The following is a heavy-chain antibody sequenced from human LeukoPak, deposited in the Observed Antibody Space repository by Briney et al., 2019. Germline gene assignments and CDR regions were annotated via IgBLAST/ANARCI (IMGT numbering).Heavy chain of an antibody. CDR3: GESVTAYYNVGCDY. D-gene: IGHD3-9*01. Sequence: PGGSLRLSCEASVFTVSSNYMSWVRQAPGKGLEWVSAISGSGGSTYYADSVQGRFTISRDNSKNTLYLQMNRLRAEERAVYYCGESVTAYYNVGCDYWGQGSLVTVSS. CDR2: ISGSGGST. V-gene: IGHV3-23*01. CDR1: VFTVSSNY. J-gene: IGHJ4*02.